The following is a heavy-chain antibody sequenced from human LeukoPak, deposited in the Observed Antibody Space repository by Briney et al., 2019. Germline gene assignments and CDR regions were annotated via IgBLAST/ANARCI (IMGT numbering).Heavy chain of an antibody. Sequence: GGSLRLSCAASGFTFSSYAMSWVRQAPGKGLEWVSAISGSGGSTYYADSVKGRFTISRDNSKSTLYLQMNSLRAEDTAVYYCANAEDSSSFPYWGQGTLVTVSS. D-gene: IGHD6-6*01. J-gene: IGHJ4*02. V-gene: IGHV3-23*01. CDR1: GFTFSSYA. CDR3: ANAEDSSSFPY. CDR2: ISGSGGST.